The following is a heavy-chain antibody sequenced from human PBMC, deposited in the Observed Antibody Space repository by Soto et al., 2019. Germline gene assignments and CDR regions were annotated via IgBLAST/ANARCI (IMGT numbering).Heavy chain of an antibody. D-gene: IGHD3-16*02. CDR3: AREKRSSFSPYYYGLDV. Sequence: PSETLSLTCTVSGDSVSREIYDWSWIRQPPGKGLEWIGYIYYSGSTNYNPSLKSRVTISVDTSKNQFSLKLSSVTAADTAVYYCAREKRSSFSPYYYGLDVWGQRTTVTVS. J-gene: IGHJ6*02. CDR1: GDSVSREIYD. CDR2: IYYSGST. V-gene: IGHV4-61*01.